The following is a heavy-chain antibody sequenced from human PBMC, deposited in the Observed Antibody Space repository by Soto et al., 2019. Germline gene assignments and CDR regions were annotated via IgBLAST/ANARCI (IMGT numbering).Heavy chain of an antibody. D-gene: IGHD6-13*01. V-gene: IGHV3-30-3*01. CDR2: ISYDGSNK. J-gene: IGHJ6*01. CDR3: ARVPPYSSSWFYGMDV. Sequence: QVQLVESGGGVVQPGRSLRRSCAASGFTFSSYAMHWVRQAPGKGLEWVAVISYDGSNKYYADSVKGRFTISRDNSKNTLYLQMNSLRAEDTAVYYCARVPPYSSSWFYGMDVW. CDR1: GFTFSSYA.